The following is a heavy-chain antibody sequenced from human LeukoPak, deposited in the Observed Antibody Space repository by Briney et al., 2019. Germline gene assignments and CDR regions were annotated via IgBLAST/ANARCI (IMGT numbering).Heavy chain of an antibody. V-gene: IGHV3-74*01. D-gene: IGHD3-10*01. Sequence: GGSLSLSCAASGFSFNNYWMHWVRQTPGKGLVWVSRISSDGSTTTYADSAKGRFTISRDNAKNTLYLQMNSLRAEDTAVYYCARGNYYGSGTYYSPSSYWGQGTRVTVSS. CDR3: ARGNYYGSGTYYSPSSY. CDR2: ISSDGSTT. J-gene: IGHJ4*02. CDR1: GFSFNNYW.